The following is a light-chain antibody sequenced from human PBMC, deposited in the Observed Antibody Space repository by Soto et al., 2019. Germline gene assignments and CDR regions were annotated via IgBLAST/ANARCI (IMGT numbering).Light chain of an antibody. CDR3: QQYNGFSHT. J-gene: IGKJ2*01. CDR2: DAS. CDR1: QSVSRW. V-gene: IGKV1-5*01. Sequence: DIPLTQSPTTLCASPAYRFTISFRASQSVSRWLAWYPQKPGKAPKLLIYDASILQSGVPPRFSGSGSGAEFTLTISSLQPDDSATYHCQQYNGFSHTFGQGTKVDNK.